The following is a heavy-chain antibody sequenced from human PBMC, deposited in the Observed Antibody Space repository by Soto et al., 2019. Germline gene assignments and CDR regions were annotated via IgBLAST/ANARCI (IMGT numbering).Heavy chain of an antibody. CDR3: ARGYDALDY. Sequence: EVQVVESGGGLVKPGGSLRLSCAASGFIFNTYTMNWVRQAPGKGLEWVSSISSSSNYIFYADSVKGRFTISRDNAKNSLYLQMNSLRAEDTAVYYCARGYDALDYWGQGALVTVSS. D-gene: IGHD3-16*01. V-gene: IGHV3-21*01. CDR2: ISSSSNYI. CDR1: GFIFNTYT. J-gene: IGHJ4*02.